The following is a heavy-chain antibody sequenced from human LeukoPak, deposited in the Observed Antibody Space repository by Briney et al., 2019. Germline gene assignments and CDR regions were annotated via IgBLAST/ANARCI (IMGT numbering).Heavy chain of an antibody. CDR3: ARDRGYGGNFDY. CDR2: AGWAGGTT. CDR1: GFNFDRYT. Sequence: GGSLRLSCATSGFNFDRYTIHWVRHAPGKGLEWVSLAGWAGGTTFYSDSVRGRFTISRDNSKNTLYLQMNSLRAEDTAVYYCARDRGYGGNFDYWGQGTLVTVSS. J-gene: IGHJ4*02. V-gene: IGHV3-43*01. D-gene: IGHD4-23*01.